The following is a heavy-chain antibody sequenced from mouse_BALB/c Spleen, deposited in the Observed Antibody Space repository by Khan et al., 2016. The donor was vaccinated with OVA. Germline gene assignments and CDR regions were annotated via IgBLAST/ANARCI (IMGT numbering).Heavy chain of an antibody. CDR1: GYSFTNYG. J-gene: IGHJ4*01. CDR2: INTNTGEP. CDR3: ARQFRTAYPVYYYAMDY. V-gene: IGHV9-3*02. D-gene: IGHD1-2*01. Sequence: QIQLVQSGPELKKPGETVKISCKASGYSFTNYGMNWVKQAPGKGLKWMGWINTNTGEPSYAEEFKGRFAFSLETSAGTAYLQINNLKNEDTDAYFCARQFRTAYPVYYYAMDYWGQGTSVTVSS.